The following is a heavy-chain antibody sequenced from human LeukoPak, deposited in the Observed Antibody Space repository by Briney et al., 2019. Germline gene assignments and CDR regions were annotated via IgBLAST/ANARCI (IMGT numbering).Heavy chain of an antibody. V-gene: IGHV3-53*01. Sequence: GGSLRLSCAASGFIVSSNYMSWVRQAPGKGLEWVSVISSGGNTYYADSVKGRFTISRDITKNTLYLQMNGLRAEDTAVYYCAREVRGYYFDYWGQGTLVTVSS. D-gene: IGHD3-22*01. J-gene: IGHJ4*02. CDR3: AREVRGYYFDY. CDR1: GFIVSSNY. CDR2: ISSGGNT.